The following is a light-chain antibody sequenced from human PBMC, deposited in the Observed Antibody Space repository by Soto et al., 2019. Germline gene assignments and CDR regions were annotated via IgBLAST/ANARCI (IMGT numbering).Light chain of an antibody. Sequence: EIVLTQSPVTLSLSPGERATLTCRASQSVSSSLAWYQQKPGQAPRLLIYDASNRATGIPARFSGTGSGTDFTLTISSLEPEDFAVYYCQQRSRWPLLWTFGGGTKLEI. CDR1: QSVSSS. V-gene: IGKV3-11*01. CDR3: QQRSRWPLLWT. J-gene: IGKJ4*01. CDR2: DAS.